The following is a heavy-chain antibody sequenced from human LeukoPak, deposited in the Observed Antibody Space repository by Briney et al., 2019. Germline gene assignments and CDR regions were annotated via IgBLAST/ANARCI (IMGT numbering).Heavy chain of an antibody. D-gene: IGHD3-22*01. CDR1: GGSISSYY. CDR2: IFYSGST. V-gene: IGHV4-59*08. Sequence: SETLSLTCTASGGSISSYYWSWIRQPPGKGLEWIGYIFYSGSTNYNPSLKSRVTISVDTSKNQSNLQLSSVTAADTAVYYCATNGSVSSGALVWGQGTLVTVSS. CDR3: ATNGSVSSGALV. J-gene: IGHJ4*02.